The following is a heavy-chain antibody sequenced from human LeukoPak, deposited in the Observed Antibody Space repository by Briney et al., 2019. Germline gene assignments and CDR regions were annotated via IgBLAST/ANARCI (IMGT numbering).Heavy chain of an antibody. Sequence: TLSLTCTVSGGSISSYYWRWIRQPPGKGLEWIGYIYYSGSTNYNPSLKSRVTISVDTSKNQFSLKLSSVTAADTAVYYCARAHMITSYYYYYYMDVWGKGTTVTVSS. CDR3: ARAHMITSYYYYYYMDV. CDR1: GGSISSYY. CDR2: IYYSGST. J-gene: IGHJ6*03. V-gene: IGHV4-59*01. D-gene: IGHD3-16*01.